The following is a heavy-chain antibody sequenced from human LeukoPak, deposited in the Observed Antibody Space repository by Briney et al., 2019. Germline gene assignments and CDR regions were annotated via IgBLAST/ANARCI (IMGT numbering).Heavy chain of an antibody. CDR3: ARGGRKYYYDSSGYSDAFDI. CDR2: IGTAGDT. V-gene: IGHV3-13*01. D-gene: IGHD3-22*01. CDR1: GFTFSSYD. J-gene: IGHJ3*02. Sequence: GGSLRLSCAASGFTFSSYDMHWVRQATGKGLEWVSAIGTAGDTYYPGSVKGRFTISRENAKNSLYLQMNSLRAGDTAVYYCARGGRKYYYDSSGYSDAFDIWGQGTMVTVSS.